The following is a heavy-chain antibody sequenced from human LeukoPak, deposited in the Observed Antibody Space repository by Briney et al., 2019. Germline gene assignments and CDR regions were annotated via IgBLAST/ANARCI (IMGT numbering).Heavy chain of an antibody. CDR1: GYSFINNW. J-gene: IGHJ4*02. Sequence: ASVKVSCKASGYSFINNWMHWVRQAPGQGLEWMGGIIPIFGTANYAQKFQGRVTITADESTSTAYMELSSLRSEDTAVYYCARLAYYYDSSGYYPIYYFDYWGQGTLVTVSS. CDR3: ARLAYYYDSSGYYPIYYFDY. V-gene: IGHV1-69*13. CDR2: IIPIFGTA. D-gene: IGHD3-22*01.